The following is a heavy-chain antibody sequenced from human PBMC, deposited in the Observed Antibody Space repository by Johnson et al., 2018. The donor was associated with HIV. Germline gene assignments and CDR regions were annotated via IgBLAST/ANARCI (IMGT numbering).Heavy chain of an antibody. CDR3: ARGAIKYSSSWLGAFDI. Sequence: QVQLVESGGGVVQPGRSLRLSCAASGFTFSSYAMHWVRQAPGKGLEWVAVISYDGSNQYYADSVKGRFTISRDNSKNTLYLQMNTLRAEDTAVYYCARGAIKYSSSWLGAFDIWGQGTRVTVSS. D-gene: IGHD6-6*01. CDR2: ISYDGSNQ. CDR1: GFTFSSYA. J-gene: IGHJ3*02. V-gene: IGHV3-30*14.